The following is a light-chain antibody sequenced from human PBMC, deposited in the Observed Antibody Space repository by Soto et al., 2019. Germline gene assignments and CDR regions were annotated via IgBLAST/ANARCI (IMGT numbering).Light chain of an antibody. V-gene: IGLV1-44*01. Sequence: QSVLTQPPSASGTPGQRVTISCSGSRSNIGSDTVHWYQHLPGTAPKLLIYSNYQRPSGVPDRFSGSKSGTSASLAISGLQSEDEADYYCAAWDDSLNTPVFGGGTKVTVL. CDR1: RSNIGSDT. J-gene: IGLJ3*02. CDR3: AAWDDSLNTPV. CDR2: SNY.